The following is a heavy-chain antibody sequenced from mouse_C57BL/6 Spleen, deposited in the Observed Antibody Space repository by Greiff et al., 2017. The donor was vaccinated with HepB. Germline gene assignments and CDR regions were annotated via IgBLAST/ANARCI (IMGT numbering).Heavy chain of an antibody. D-gene: IGHD1-1*01. CDR2: IRNKANGYTT. J-gene: IGHJ1*03. CDR3: ARFPHYYGSSYEYVDV. Sequence: EVQLVESGGGLVQPGGSLSLSCAASGFTFTDYYMSWVRQPPGKALEWLGFIRNKANGYTTEYSASVKGRFTISRDNSQSILYLQMNALRAEDSATYYCARFPHYYGSSYEYVDVWGTGTTVTVSS. V-gene: IGHV7-3*01. CDR1: GFTFTDYY.